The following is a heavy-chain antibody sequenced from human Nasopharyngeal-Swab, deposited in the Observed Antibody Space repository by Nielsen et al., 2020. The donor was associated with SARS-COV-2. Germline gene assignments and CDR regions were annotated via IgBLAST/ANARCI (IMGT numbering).Heavy chain of an antibody. J-gene: IGHJ4*02. Sequence: VRQAPGKGLEWVSGISGSGGARDYADPVKGRFTISRDNANNSLYLQMRSLRDEDTAFYYCVAGNYNFDYWGQGTLVTVSS. CDR2: ISGSGGAR. D-gene: IGHD6-19*01. CDR3: VAGNYNFDY. V-gene: IGHV3-23*01.